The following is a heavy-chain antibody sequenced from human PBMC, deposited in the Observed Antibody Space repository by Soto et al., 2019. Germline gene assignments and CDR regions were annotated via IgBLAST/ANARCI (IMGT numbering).Heavy chain of an antibody. CDR2: ISGSGGST. CDR1: GFTFSSYA. CDR3: AKYYGSGAIDNYYYYYYMDV. V-gene: IGHV3-23*01. J-gene: IGHJ6*03. Sequence: EVQLLESGGGLVQPGGSLRLSCAASGFTFSSYAMSWVRQAPGKGLEWVSAISGSGGSTYYADSVKRRFAISRDNSKNTLYLQMNSQRAEDTAVYYCAKYYGSGAIDNYYYYYYMDVWGKGTTVTVSS. D-gene: IGHD3-10*01.